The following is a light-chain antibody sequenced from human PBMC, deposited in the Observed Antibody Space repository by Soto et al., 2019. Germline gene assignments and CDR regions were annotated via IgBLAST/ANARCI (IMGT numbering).Light chain of an antibody. CDR2: DAS. Sequence: DIQMTQSPSTLSASVGDRVTITCRASQSISSWLAWYQQKPGKAPKLLIYDASSLECGVPSRFSGSGSGIEFTLTISSLQPDDFATYYCQQYNSYWTFGQGTKVEIK. V-gene: IGKV1-5*01. CDR1: QSISSW. J-gene: IGKJ1*01. CDR3: QQYNSYWT.